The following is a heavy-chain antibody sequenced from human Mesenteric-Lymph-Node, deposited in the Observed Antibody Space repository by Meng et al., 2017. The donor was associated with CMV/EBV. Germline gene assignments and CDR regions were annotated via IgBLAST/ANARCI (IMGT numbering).Heavy chain of an antibody. V-gene: IGHV3-30*02. CDR2: IRYDGSHD. D-gene: IGHD6-13*01. CDR1: GFTFSNYG. J-gene: IGHJ6*02. CDR3: ARDPIAAAGKYYYGMDV. Sequence: GGSLRLSCAASGFTFSNYGMHWVRQAPGKGLEWVTFIRYDGSHDYYADSVKGRFTISRDNSKNTLYLQMNSLRAEDTAVYYCARDPIAAAGKYYYGMDVWGQGTTVTVSS.